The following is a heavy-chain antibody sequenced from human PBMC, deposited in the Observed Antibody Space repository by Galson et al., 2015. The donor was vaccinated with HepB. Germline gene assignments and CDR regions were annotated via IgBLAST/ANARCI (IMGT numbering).Heavy chain of an antibody. CDR2: INPIFGTA. CDR1: GCTFRSYA. J-gene: IGHJ3*02. CDR3: ARALLSGYYPDQFNDAFDI. Sequence: SVKVSCKASGCTFRSYAISWVRQAPGQGLEWMGGINPIFGTANYAQKFQGRVTITADESTSTAYMELSSLRSEDTAVYYCARALLSGYYPDQFNDAFDIWGQGTMVTVSS. V-gene: IGHV1-69*13. D-gene: IGHD3-22*01.